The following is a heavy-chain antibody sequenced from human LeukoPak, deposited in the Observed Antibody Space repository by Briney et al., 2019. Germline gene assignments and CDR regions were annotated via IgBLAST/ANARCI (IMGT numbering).Heavy chain of an antibody. J-gene: IGHJ4*02. D-gene: IGHD5-12*01. CDR3: ARGAMGGYDRCFDY. V-gene: IGHV4-61*01. CDR2: IYYSGST. CDR1: GGSISSGSYY. Sequence: PSETLSLTCTVSGGSISSGSYYWSWNRQPPGKGLEWIGYIYYSGSTNYNPSLKSRVTISVDTSKNQFSLKLSSVTAADTAVYYCARGAMGGYDRCFDYWGQGTLVTVSS.